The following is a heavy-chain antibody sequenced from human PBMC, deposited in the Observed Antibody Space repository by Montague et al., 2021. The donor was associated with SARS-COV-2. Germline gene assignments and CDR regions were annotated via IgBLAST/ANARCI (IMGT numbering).Heavy chain of an antibody. J-gene: IGHJ4*02. CDR3: ARHFKVSYYIAAAGAHDY. V-gene: IGHV4-39*01. CDR1: GGSICSSSYY. CDR2: IYYSGST. D-gene: IGHD6-13*01. Sequence: SETLSLTCTVSGGSICSSSYYWVWNPQPPGKGLEWYGCIYYSGSTNYNPSLKIPVTISVDTSKNQFSLKLISVTAADTAVYYCARHFKVSYYIAAAGAHDYWGPGTLVTVSS.